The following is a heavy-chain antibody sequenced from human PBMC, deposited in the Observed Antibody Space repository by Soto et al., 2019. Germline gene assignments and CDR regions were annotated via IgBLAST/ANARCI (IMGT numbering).Heavy chain of an antibody. J-gene: IGHJ6*01. Sequence: SVNVYFKGAGYRISRYAVSLGRQTNRQGLEWMGGIIPIFGTANYAQKFQGRVTITADKSTSTAYMELSRLRSEDTAVYYRARPPLTGSTLSYYYGMDVWGQGTTVTVSS. D-gene: IGHD1-20*01. CDR3: ARPPLTGSTLSYYYGMDV. CDR2: IIPIFGTA. V-gene: IGHV1-69*06. CDR1: GYRISRYA.